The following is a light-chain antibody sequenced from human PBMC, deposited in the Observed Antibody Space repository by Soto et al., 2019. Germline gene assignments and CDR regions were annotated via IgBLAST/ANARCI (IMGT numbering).Light chain of an antibody. CDR2: EVR. J-gene: IGLJ1*01. CDR3: CSFTAFNTYV. V-gene: IGLV2-14*01. CDR1: RTDVGDYNY. Sequence: QSVLTQPASVSGSPGQSITISCTGTRTDVGDYNYVSWYQQHPGKAPKLMISEVRDRPSGVSNRFSGSKSGYTASLTISGLQAEDEADYYCCSFTAFNTYVFGTGTKLTVL.